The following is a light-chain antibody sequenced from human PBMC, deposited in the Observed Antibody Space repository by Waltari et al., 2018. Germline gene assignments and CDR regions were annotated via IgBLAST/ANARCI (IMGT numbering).Light chain of an antibody. CDR1: QGISSY. CDR2: YAN. Sequence: IQMSQSPSTLSASVGDRVTIPRRASQGISSYLNWYQQKPGKAPKLLIYYANSLASGVPSRFSGSGSGTEFTLTISSLQPEDFAAYYCQQGNSYPFTFGPGTKLDIK. J-gene: IGKJ3*01. CDR3: QQGNSYPFT. V-gene: IGKV1-13*02.